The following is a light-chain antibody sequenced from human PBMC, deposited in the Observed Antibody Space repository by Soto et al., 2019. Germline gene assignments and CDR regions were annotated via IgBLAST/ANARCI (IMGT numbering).Light chain of an antibody. V-gene: IGKV1-8*01. CDR1: QGISSY. CDR2: AAS. CDR3: QQYYSYPGT. Sequence: AIRMTQSPSSLSASTGDRVTITCRANQGISSYLAWYQQKPGKAPKHLIYAASTLQSGVPSRFSGSGSGTDFTLTISCLQSEDFATYYCQQYYSYPGTFGPGTKVDIK. J-gene: IGKJ3*01.